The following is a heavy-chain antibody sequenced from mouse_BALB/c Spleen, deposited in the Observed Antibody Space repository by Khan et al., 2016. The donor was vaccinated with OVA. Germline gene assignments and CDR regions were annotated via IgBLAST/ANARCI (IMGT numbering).Heavy chain of an antibody. Sequence: EVQGVESGGDIVKPGGSLKLSCAASGFTFSTYGMSWVRQTPDKRLEWVATVSTGGHYTYYTDTVKGRFTISRDNAKNTLYLQMSSLRSEDTARFYCTRLAYYYDSEGFAYWGQGTLVTVSA. V-gene: IGHV5-6*01. D-gene: IGHD1-1*01. CDR1: GFTFSTYG. J-gene: IGHJ3*01. CDR2: VSTGGHYT. CDR3: TRLAYYYDSEGFAY.